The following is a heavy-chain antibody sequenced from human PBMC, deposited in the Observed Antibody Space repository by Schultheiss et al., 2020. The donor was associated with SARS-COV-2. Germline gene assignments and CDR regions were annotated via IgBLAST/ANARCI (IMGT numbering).Heavy chain of an antibody. D-gene: IGHD3-22*01. CDR1: GFTFSSYW. Sequence: GESLKISCAASGFTFSSYWMSWVRQAPGKGLEWVANIKQDGSEKYYVDSVKGRFTISRDNSKNTLYLQMNSLRAEDTAVYYCAKGGYYDSSGYYHWGQGTLVTVSS. CDR2: IKQDGSEK. J-gene: IGHJ5*02. V-gene: IGHV3-7*03. CDR3: AKGGYYDSSGYYH.